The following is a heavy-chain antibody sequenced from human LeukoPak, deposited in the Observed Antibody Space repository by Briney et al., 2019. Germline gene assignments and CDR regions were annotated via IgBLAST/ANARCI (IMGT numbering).Heavy chain of an antibody. V-gene: IGHV4-34*01. D-gene: IGHD3-22*01. Sequence: PSETLSLTCDVYGGSFSGYSWSWIRQPPGKGLEWIGEINHSGITKYNTSLKSRVTISVDTSKNQFSLKLSSVTAADTAVYYCAALTERRGCYPSFDYWGQGTLVTVSS. CDR2: INHSGIT. CDR1: GGSFSGYS. CDR3: AALTERRGCYPSFDY. J-gene: IGHJ4*02.